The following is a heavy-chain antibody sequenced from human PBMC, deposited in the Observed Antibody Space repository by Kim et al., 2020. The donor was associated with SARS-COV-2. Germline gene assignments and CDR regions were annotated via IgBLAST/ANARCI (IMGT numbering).Heavy chain of an antibody. CDR3: ARGAVADYYGMDV. CDR1: GYTFTGYY. V-gene: IGHV1-2*05. Sequence: ASVKVSCKASGYTFTGYYMHWVRQAPGQGLEWMGRINPNSGGTNYAQKFQGRVTMTRDTSISTAYMELSRLRSDDTVVYYCARGAVADYYGMDVWGQGTTVTVSS. D-gene: IGHD6-19*01. CDR2: INPNSGGT. J-gene: IGHJ6*02.